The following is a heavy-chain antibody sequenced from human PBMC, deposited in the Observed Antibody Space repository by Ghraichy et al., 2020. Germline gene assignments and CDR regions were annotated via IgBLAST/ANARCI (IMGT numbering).Heavy chain of an antibody. CDR1: GGSISSYY. J-gene: IGHJ4*02. D-gene: IGHD1-26*01. CDR2: IYYSGST. Sequence: SETLSLTCTVSGGSISSYYWSWIRQPPGKGLEWIGYIYYSGSTNYNPSLKSRVTISVDTSKNQFSLKLSSVTAADTAVYYCASGGGGATTFDYWGQGTLVTVSS. V-gene: IGHV4-59*01. CDR3: ASGGGGATTFDY.